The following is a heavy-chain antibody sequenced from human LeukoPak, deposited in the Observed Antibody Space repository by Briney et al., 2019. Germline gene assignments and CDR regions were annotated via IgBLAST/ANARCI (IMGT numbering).Heavy chain of an antibody. J-gene: IGHJ4*02. V-gene: IGHV1-18*01. CDR2: VTPYSFNT. CDR3: ARDYGDYVIGFDY. Sequence: ASVKVSCKASGYTFTSYGISWVRQAPGQGLEWLGWVTPYSFNTNSAQKFQGRVTMATDTSTSTAYMELRRLRSDDTAVYYCARDYGDYVIGFDYWGQGTLVTVSS. D-gene: IGHD4-17*01. CDR1: GYTFTSYG.